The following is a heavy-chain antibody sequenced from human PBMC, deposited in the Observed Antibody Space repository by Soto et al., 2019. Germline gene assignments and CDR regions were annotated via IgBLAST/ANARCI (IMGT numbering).Heavy chain of an antibody. CDR1: GFTFSSYA. J-gene: IGHJ5*02. CDR3: ARGRIAAVTASFDP. Sequence: PGGSLRLSCAASGFTFSSYAMSWVRQAPGKGLEWVSAISGSGGSTYYADSVKGRFTISRDNSKNTLYLQMNSLRAEDTAVYYCARGRIAAVTASFDPWGQGTLVTVSS. CDR2: ISGSGGST. V-gene: IGHV3-23*01. D-gene: IGHD6-13*01.